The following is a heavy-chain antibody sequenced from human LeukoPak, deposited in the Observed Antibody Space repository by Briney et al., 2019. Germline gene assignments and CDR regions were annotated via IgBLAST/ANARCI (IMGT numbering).Heavy chain of an antibody. V-gene: IGHV1-69*13. CDR3: ARRYCSSTSCRLEFDY. CDR2: IIPIFGTA. Sequence: ASVKVSCKASGGTFSSYAISWVRQAPGQGLEWMGGIIPIFGTANYAQKFQGRVTITADESTSTAYMELSSLRSEDTAVYYCARRYCSSTSCRLEFDYWGQGTLVTVSS. CDR1: GGTFSSYA. J-gene: IGHJ4*02. D-gene: IGHD2-2*01.